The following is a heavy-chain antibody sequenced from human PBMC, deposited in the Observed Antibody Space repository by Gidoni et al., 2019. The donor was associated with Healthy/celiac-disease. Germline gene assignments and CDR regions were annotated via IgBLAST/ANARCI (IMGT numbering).Heavy chain of an antibody. D-gene: IGHD3-9*01. Sequence: STYYNPSLKSRVTISVDTSKNQFSLKLSSVTAADTAVYYCARHNSDWLLYFDYWGQGTLVTVSS. CDR3: ARHNSDWLLYFDY. J-gene: IGHJ4*02. V-gene: IGHV4-39*01. CDR2: ST.